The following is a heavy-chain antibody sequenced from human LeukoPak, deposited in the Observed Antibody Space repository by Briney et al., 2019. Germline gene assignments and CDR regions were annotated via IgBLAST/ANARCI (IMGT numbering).Heavy chain of an antibody. J-gene: IGHJ4*01. CDR3: AKGRTGYIPDY. D-gene: IGHD6-13*01. CDR2: ISGSGGTT. Sequence: GGSLRLSCAASGLTFGDHTMTWVRKAPGKGLEWVSVISGSGGTTHYADSVKGRFSISRDNSNNTLYLQMNSLRVEDTAVYYCAKGRTGYIPDYWGQGTLVTVSS. V-gene: IGHV3-23*01. CDR1: GLTFGDHT.